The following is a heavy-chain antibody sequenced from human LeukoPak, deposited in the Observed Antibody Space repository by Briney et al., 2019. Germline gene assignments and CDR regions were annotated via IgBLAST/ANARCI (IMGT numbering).Heavy chain of an antibody. CDR2: IYYTGSA. CDR1: GGSIRFSSYY. Sequence: SETLSLTCTVSGGSIRFSSYYWGWIRQPPGKGLEWIGSIYYTGSAYYNPSLKSRVTISVDTSKNQFSLKLSSVTAADTAMYYCARQTGSGLFILPGGQGTLVTVPS. CDR3: ARQTGSGLFILP. J-gene: IGHJ4*02. V-gene: IGHV4-39*07. D-gene: IGHD3/OR15-3a*01.